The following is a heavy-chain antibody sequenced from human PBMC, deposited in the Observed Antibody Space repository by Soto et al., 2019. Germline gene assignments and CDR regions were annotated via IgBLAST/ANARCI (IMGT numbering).Heavy chain of an antibody. V-gene: IGHV3-53*04. CDR2: IYSGGST. J-gene: IGHJ6*03. CDR3: ARDLGGLPSYYYLDV. Sequence: EVQLVESGGGLVQPGGSLRLSCAASGFTVSSNYMSWVRQAPGKGLEWVSVIYSGGSTYYADSVKGRFTISRHNSKDTLDLQMNSLGAEDTAVYYCARDLGGLPSYYYLDVWGKGTTVTVSS. CDR1: GFTVSSNY. D-gene: IGHD3-16*01.